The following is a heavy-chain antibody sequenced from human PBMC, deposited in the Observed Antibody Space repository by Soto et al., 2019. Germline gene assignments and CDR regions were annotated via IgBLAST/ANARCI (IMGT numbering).Heavy chain of an antibody. CDR3: ARAGSYRYFDY. CDR2: IYYSGST. Sequence: QVQLQESGPGLVKPSETLSLTCSVSGGSVSSGGYYWSWIRQPPGKGLEWIGCIYYSGSTDYNPCPKSRVTMSLDKSKNQFSLKLNSVTAADTAVYFCARAGSYRYFDYWGQGTLVTVSS. D-gene: IGHD3-10*01. V-gene: IGHV4-61*08. J-gene: IGHJ4*02. CDR1: GGSVSSGGYY.